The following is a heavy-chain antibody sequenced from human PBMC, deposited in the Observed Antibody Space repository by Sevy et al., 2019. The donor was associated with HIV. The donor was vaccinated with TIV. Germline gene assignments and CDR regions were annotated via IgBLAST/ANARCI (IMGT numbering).Heavy chain of an antibody. Sequence: GGSLRLSCAASGITLSPYWMHWVRQAPVKGLVWVSRINSDGSSTSYADSVKGRFTISRDNGKNTLYLQMKSLRVEDTAVYFCSRGLYYYDMRGHQEPGDHWGQGVLVTVSS. V-gene: IGHV3-74*01. CDR2: INSDGSST. CDR1: GITLSPYW. CDR3: SRGLYYYDMRGHQEPGDH. J-gene: IGHJ4*02. D-gene: IGHD3-22*01.